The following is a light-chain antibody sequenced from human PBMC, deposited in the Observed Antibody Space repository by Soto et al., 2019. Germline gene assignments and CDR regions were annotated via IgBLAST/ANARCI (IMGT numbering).Light chain of an antibody. CDR1: SRDVGGYNL. CDR2: EGN. CDR3: CSFAGSLYV. V-gene: IGLV2-23*01. J-gene: IGLJ1*01. Sequence: QSVLTQPASVSGSPRQSITISCTGGSRDVGGYNLVSWYQQHPGKVPKLIIYEGNQRPSGVSNRFSGSKSGNTASLTISGLQAEDEADYYCCSFAGSLYVFGTGTKVTVL.